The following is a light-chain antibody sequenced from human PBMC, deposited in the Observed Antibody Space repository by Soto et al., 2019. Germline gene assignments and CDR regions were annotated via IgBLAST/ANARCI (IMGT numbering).Light chain of an antibody. CDR2: DVS. J-gene: IGLJ2*01. V-gene: IGLV2-14*03. CDR1: SSDVGGYNY. Sequence: QSALTQPASVSGSPGQSITISCTGTSSDVGGYNYVSWYQQHPGKAPKLMIYDVSNRPSGVASRFSGSKSGNTASLTISGLQADDDADYYCCSSNGSSTILVFGAGTKLTVL. CDR3: CSSNGSSTILV.